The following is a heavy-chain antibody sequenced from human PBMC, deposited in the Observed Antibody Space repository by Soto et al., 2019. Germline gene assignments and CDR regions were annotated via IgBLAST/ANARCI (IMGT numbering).Heavy chain of an antibody. CDR1: GFTFTSSA. Sequence: ASVKVSCKASGFTFTSSAVQWVRQARGQRLEWIGWIVVGSGNTNYAQKFQERVTITRDMSTSTAYMELSSLRSEDTAVYYCAAVTLVPPYYYYGMEVWGQGTTVTVSS. D-gene: IGHD6-6*01. CDR2: IVVGSGNT. V-gene: IGHV1-58*01. CDR3: AAVTLVPPYYYYGMEV. J-gene: IGHJ6*02.